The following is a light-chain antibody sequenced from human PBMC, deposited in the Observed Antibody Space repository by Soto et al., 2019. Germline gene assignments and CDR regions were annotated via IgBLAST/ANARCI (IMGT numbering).Light chain of an antibody. CDR1: QTVSSNY. CDR3: QQYGRSPPT. Sequence: EIVLTQSPGTVSLSPGETATLSCRASQTVSSNYLAWYQQKPGQAPRLLIYGTTSRATGVPDRFSGGGSETAFTLTISGLETEDFASYNCQQYGRSPPTFGGGTKVEV. J-gene: IGKJ4*01. CDR2: GTT. V-gene: IGKV3-20*01.